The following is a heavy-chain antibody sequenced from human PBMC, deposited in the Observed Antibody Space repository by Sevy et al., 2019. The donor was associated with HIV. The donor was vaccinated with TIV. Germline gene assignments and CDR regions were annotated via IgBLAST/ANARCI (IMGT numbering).Heavy chain of an antibody. CDR2: ISSSGSTI. Sequence: GGSLRLSCTASGFTFSSHWMHWVRQAPGKGLEWVSYISSSGSTIYYADSVKGRFTISRDNAKNSLYLQMNSLRAEDTAVYYCASDFSYCTNGVCYDYYYGMDVWGQGTTVTVSS. V-gene: IGHV3-48*03. CDR3: ASDFSYCTNGVCYDYYYGMDV. CDR1: GFTFSSHW. D-gene: IGHD2-8*01. J-gene: IGHJ6*02.